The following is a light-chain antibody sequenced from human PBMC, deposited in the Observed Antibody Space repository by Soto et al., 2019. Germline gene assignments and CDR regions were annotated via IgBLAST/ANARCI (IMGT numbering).Light chain of an antibody. CDR1: QSVSSSY. V-gene: IGKV3-20*01. CDR2: GAS. CDR3: HQYGISPPVT. Sequence: EIVLTQSPGTLSLSPGERATLSCRASQSVSSSYLAWYQQKPGQAPRLLIYGASSRATGIPDRFSGSGSGADFTRTISRLEPEDFAVYYCHQYGISPPVTFGQGTRLEIK. J-gene: IGKJ5*01.